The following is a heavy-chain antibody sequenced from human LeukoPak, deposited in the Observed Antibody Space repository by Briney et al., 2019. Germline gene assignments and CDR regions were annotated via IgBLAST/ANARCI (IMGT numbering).Heavy chain of an antibody. CDR2: IYYSGST. Sequence: SETLSLTCTVSGGSISSYYWSWIRQPPGKGLEWIGYIYYSGSTNYNPSLKSRVTISVDTSKNQFSLKVSSVTAADTAEYYCANVPIAVAGTSEGYWGQGILVTVSS. CDR1: GGSISSYY. J-gene: IGHJ4*02. CDR3: ANVPIAVAGTSEGY. V-gene: IGHV4-59*01. D-gene: IGHD6-19*01.